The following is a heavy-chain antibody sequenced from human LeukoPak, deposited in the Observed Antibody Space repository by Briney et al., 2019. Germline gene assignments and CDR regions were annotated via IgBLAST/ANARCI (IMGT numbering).Heavy chain of an antibody. CDR2: INSDGSAT. CDR3: ARGGITSMDDC. Sequence: TGGSLRLSCAASGFTFSNYWMHWVRQAPGKGLVWVSRINSDGSATTYADSVKGRFTSSRDNARTTLYLQMDSLRAEDTAVYYCARGGITSMDDCWGQGTLVTVSS. J-gene: IGHJ4*02. CDR1: GFTFSNYW. D-gene: IGHD5-18*01. V-gene: IGHV3-74*01.